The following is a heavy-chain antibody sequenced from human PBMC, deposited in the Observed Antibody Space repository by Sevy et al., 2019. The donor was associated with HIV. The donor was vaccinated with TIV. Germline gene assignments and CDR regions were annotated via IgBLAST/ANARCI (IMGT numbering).Heavy chain of an antibody. CDR2: IYYSGST. V-gene: IGHV4-39*01. J-gene: IGHJ5*02. CDR3: ARLTLFLWFGEFRENWFDP. CDR1: GGSISSSIYY. Sequence: SETLSLTCTVSGGSISSSIYYWGWIRQPPGKGLEWIGSIYYSGSTYYNPSLKSRVTISVDTSKNQFSLKLSSVTAADTAVDSCARLTLFLWFGEFRENWFDPWGQGTLVTVSS. D-gene: IGHD3-10*01.